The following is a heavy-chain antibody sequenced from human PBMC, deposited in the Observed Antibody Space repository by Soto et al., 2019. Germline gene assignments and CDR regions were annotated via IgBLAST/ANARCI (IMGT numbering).Heavy chain of an antibody. Sequence: PSETLSLTCTVSGGSISSSSYYWGWIRQPPGKGLGWIGSIYYSGSTYYNPSLKSRVTISVDTSKNQFSLKLSSVTAADTAVYYCATCRGEAVAGIDWFDPWGQGTLVTVSS. V-gene: IGHV4-39*01. J-gene: IGHJ5*02. CDR3: ATCRGEAVAGIDWFDP. D-gene: IGHD6-19*01. CDR2: IYYSGST. CDR1: GGSISSSSYY.